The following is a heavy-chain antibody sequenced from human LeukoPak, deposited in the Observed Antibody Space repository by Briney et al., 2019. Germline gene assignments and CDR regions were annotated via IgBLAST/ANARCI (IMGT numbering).Heavy chain of an antibody. CDR3: AKAGYINYYAYYHMDV. CDR1: GFTFSSYA. J-gene: IGHJ6*03. Sequence: PGGSLRLSCAASGFTFSSYAMSWVRQAPGKGLEWVSSISGSGGGTYYADSVKGRFTISRDNSKSTLYLQMNSLRAGDTALYYCAKAGYINYYAYYHMDVWGKGTTVTVSS. V-gene: IGHV3-23*01. CDR2: ISGSGGGT. D-gene: IGHD3-9*01.